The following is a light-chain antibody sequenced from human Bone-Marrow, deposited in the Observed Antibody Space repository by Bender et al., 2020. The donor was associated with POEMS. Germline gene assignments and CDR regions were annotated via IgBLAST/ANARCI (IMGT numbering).Light chain of an antibody. V-gene: IGLV4-69*01. Sequence: QLVLTQSPSASASLGASVKLTCTLSSGHSSYAIAWHQQQPEKGPRYLMKLNSDGSHSKGDGIPDRFSGSSSGAEHSLTISSLQSEDEADYYCQAWGTGIRVFGGGTKLTVL. CDR2: LNSDGSH. J-gene: IGLJ3*02. CDR1: SGHSSYA. CDR3: QAWGTGIRV.